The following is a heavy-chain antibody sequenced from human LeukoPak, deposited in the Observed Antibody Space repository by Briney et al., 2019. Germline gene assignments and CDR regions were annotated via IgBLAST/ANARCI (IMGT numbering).Heavy chain of an antibody. CDR2: INHSGST. V-gene: IGHV4-34*01. CDR1: GGSFSGYY. CDR3: ASTYYDFWSEVLPPDY. D-gene: IGHD3-3*01. Sequence: SETLSLTCAVYGGSFSGYYWSWIRQPPGKGLEWIGEINHSGSTSYNPSLKSRVTISVDTSKNQFSLKLSSVTAADTAVYYCASTYYDFWSEVLPPDYWGQGTLVTVSS. J-gene: IGHJ4*02.